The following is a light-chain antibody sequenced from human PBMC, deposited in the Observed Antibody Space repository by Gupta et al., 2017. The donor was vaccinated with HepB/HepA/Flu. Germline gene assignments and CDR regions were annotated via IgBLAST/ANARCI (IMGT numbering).Light chain of an antibody. CDR1: QTVNTY. CDR3: QQRYNWSLT. CDR2: DSF. Sequence: ENVLTQSPGTLSLSPGQRATLSCRASQTVNTYLAWYQQKPGQAPRLLIYDSFKRATGVPARFSGSGSGTDFTLTISSLEPEDVAIYYCQQRYNWSLTFGGGTKVEIK. V-gene: IGKV3-11*01. J-gene: IGKJ4*01.